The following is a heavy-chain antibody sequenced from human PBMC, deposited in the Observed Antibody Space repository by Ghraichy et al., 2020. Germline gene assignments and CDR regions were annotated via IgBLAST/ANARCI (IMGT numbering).Heavy chain of an antibody. J-gene: IGHJ4*02. Sequence: SETLSLTCAVYGGSFSGYYWSWIRQPPGKGLEWIGEINHSGSTNYNPSLKSRVTISVDTSKNQFSLKLSSVTAADTAGYYCARAGYYDSSGYYFHFDYWGQGTLVTVSS. D-gene: IGHD3-22*01. CDR3: ARAGYYDSSGYYFHFDY. CDR1: GGSFSGYY. V-gene: IGHV4-34*01. CDR2: INHSGST.